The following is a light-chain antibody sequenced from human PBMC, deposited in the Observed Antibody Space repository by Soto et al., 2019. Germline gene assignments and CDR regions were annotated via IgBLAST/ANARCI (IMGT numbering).Light chain of an antibody. CDR3: QHYNSYSEA. Sequence: DIQMTQSPSTLSGSVGDRVTITCRASQTISSWLAWYQQKPGKAPKLLIYKASTVKSGVPSRFSGSGSGTEFTLTISSLQPNDFATSYCQHYNSYSEAFGQGTKVDIK. J-gene: IGKJ1*01. CDR2: KAS. V-gene: IGKV1-5*03. CDR1: QTISSW.